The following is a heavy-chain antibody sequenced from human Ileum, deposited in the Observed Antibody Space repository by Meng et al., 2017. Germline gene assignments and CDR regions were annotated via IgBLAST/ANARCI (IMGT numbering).Heavy chain of an antibody. CDR1: GYTFTSYD. CDR2: MSPNSGNT. D-gene: IGHD3-10*01. V-gene: IGHV1-8*01. Sequence: QVQLVQSEAEVRKPGASVKVSCRASGYTFTSYDIHWVRQAPGQGLEWMGWMSPNSGNTGYSQNFQGRVTLTRSTPLRTVYMELSSLQSEDTAVYYCVRVVSSGTFGDWFDPWGQGTLVTVSS. CDR3: VRVVSSGTFGDWFDP. J-gene: IGHJ5*02.